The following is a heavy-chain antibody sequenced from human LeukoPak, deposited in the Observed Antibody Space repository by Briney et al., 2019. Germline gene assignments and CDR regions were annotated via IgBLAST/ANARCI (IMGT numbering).Heavy chain of an antibody. D-gene: IGHD3-22*01. J-gene: IGHJ4*02. Sequence: GGSLRLSCAASGFTFSAYSMNWVRQAPGKGLEWVSFISGGGGTIYYADSVKGRFTISRDNAKNSLHLQMDSLRVEDTAVYYCARNQEIDYYDSSGFYWGVDYWGQGTLVTVSS. CDR1: GFTFSAYS. V-gene: IGHV3-48*01. CDR2: ISGGGGTI. CDR3: ARNQEIDYYDSSGFYWGVDY.